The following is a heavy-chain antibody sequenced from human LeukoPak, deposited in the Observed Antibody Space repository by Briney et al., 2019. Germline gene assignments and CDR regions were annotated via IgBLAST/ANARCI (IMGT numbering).Heavy chain of an antibody. Sequence: GASVKVSCKASGYTFTGYYMHWVRQAPGQGLEWMGWINPNSGGTNYAQKFQGRVTMTRDTSISTAYMGLSRLRSDDTAVYYCARDQGDSGYQLLYLLDYWGQGTLVTVSS. D-gene: IGHD2-2*02. J-gene: IGHJ4*02. CDR3: ARDQGDSGYQLLYLLDY. V-gene: IGHV1-2*02. CDR1: GYTFTGYY. CDR2: INPNSGGT.